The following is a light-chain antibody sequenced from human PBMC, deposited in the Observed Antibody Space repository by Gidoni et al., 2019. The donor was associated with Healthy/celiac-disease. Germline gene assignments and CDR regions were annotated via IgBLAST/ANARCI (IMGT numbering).Light chain of an antibody. J-gene: IGKJ4*01. CDR2: KAS. CDR1: QSISSW. CDR3: QQPRA. V-gene: IGKV1-5*03. Sequence: DIQMTQSPSTLSASVGDRVTITCRASQSISSWLAWYQQKPGKAPKLLIYKASSLESGVPSRFSGSGSGTEFTLTISSLQPDDFATYYCQQPRAFGGGTKVEIK.